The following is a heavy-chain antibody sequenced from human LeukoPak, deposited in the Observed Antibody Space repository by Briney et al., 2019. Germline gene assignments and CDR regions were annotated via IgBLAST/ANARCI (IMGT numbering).Heavy chain of an antibody. V-gene: IGHV3-74*01. D-gene: IGHD3/OR15-3a*01. J-gene: IGHJ4*02. CDR1: GFTFSTYS. Sequence: HPGGSLRLSCAASGFTFSTYSMHWVRQAPGKGLVWVSYFKPDGSNTAYADSVKGRFTISRDNAKNTLYLQMNSLRAEDTAVYYCARDKDWLLYDNWGQGTLVTVSS. CDR3: ARDKDWLLYDN. CDR2: FKPDGSNT.